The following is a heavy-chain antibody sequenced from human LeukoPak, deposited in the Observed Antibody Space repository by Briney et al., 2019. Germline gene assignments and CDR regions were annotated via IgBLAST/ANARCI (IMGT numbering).Heavy chain of an antibody. CDR3: ARAHTAMGSRYYYYYMDV. Sequence: SETLFLTCTVSGGSISSYYWSWIRQPAGKGLEWIGRIYTSGSTNYNPSLKSRVTMSVDTSKNQFSLKLSSVTAADTAVYYCARAHTAMGSRYYYYYMDVWGKGTTVTVSS. CDR1: GGSISSYY. CDR2: IYTSGST. V-gene: IGHV4-4*07. J-gene: IGHJ6*03. D-gene: IGHD5-18*01.